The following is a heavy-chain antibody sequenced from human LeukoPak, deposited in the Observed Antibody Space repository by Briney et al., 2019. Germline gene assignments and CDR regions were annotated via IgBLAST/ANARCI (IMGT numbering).Heavy chain of an antibody. CDR3: ARLWIVATWFDA. V-gene: IGHV4-39*02. Sequence: SETLSLTCSVSNGSMTSDSYYWAWVRQPPGKGLEWIGTIFYSGKTYYSASLKSRVTVSLDTSKRNFSLRLSSVTAADTAVYYCARLWIVATWFDAWGQGALVTVSS. CDR2: IFYSGKT. CDR1: NGSMTSDSYY. J-gene: IGHJ5*02. D-gene: IGHD2-2*03.